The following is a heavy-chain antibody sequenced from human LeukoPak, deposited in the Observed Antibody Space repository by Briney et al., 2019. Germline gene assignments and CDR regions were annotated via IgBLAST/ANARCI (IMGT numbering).Heavy chain of an antibody. CDR1: GGSFSGYY. V-gene: IGHV4-34*01. Sequence: SETLSLTCAVYGGSFSGYYWSWIRQPPGKGLEWIGEINHSGSTNYNPSLESRVTISVDTSKNQFSLKLSSVTAADTAVYYCARGRNLLSHWGQGTLVTVSS. CDR3: ARGRNLLSH. J-gene: IGHJ4*02. CDR2: INHSGST. D-gene: IGHD1-14*01.